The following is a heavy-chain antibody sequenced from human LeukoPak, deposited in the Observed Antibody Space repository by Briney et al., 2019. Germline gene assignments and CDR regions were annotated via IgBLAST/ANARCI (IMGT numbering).Heavy chain of an antibody. CDR1: GGTFSSYA. Sequence: GASVKVSCKASGGTFSSYAISWVRQAPGQGLEWMGGIIPIFGTANYAQKFQGRVTMTEDTSTDTAYMELSSLRSEDTAVYYCARSMDYYDSSGDAFDIWGQGTMVTVSS. CDR2: IIPIFGTA. CDR3: ARSMDYYDSSGDAFDI. J-gene: IGHJ3*02. D-gene: IGHD3-22*01. V-gene: IGHV1-69*06.